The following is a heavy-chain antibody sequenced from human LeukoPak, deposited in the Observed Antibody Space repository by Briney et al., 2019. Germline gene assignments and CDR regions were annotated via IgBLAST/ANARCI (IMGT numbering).Heavy chain of an antibody. D-gene: IGHD2-21*01. Sequence: NPSETLSLTCTVSGGSISSYYWSWIRQPPGKGLEWIGYIYYSGSTNYNPSLKSRVTISVDTSKNQFSLKLSSMTAADTAVYYCARSKHLDYWGQGTLVTVSS. CDR1: GGSISSYY. CDR2: IYYSGST. V-gene: IGHV4-59*08. J-gene: IGHJ4*02. CDR3: ARSKHLDY.